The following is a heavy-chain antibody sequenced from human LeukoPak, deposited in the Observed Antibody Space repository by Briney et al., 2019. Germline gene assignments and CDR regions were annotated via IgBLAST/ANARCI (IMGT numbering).Heavy chain of an antibody. CDR1: GFTFSSYS. J-gene: IGHJ5*02. D-gene: IGHD2-2*01. Sequence: PGGSLRLSCAASGFTFSSYSMNWVRQAPGKGLVWVSRINSDGSRTGYADSVKGRFTISRDNAKNTLSLQMNSLRAEDTAVYYCARGASTDTDWFDPWGQGTLVTVSS. V-gene: IGHV3-74*01. CDR2: INSDGSRT. CDR3: ARGASTDTDWFDP.